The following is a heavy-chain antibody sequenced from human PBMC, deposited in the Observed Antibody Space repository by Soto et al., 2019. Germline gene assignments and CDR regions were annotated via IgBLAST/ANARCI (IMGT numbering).Heavy chain of an antibody. CDR3: ARDGWDLEWLLRVYSYMDV. V-gene: IGHV3-74*01. D-gene: IGHD3-3*01. J-gene: IGHJ6*03. CDR2: INSDGTST. Sequence: EVQLVESWGGLVQPGGSLRLSCAVSGFAFSSYWMHWVRQTPGKGLVWVSRINSDGTSTAYADSVKGRFTISRDNAKDTLYLEMNSLRAEDTAVYYCARDGWDLEWLLRVYSYMDVWGKGTTVTVSS. CDR1: GFAFSSYW.